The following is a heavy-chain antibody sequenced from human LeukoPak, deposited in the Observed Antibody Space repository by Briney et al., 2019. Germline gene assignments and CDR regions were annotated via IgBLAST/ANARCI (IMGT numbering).Heavy chain of an antibody. CDR1: GGSISSSSYY. CDR2: IYYGGST. D-gene: IGHD6-6*01. Sequence: SETLSLTCTVSGGSISSSSYYWGWIRQPPGKGLEWIGSIYYGGSTYYNPSLKSRVTISVDTSKNHFSLRLSSVTAADTAVYYCARAPIAAQDFDFWGQGTLVTVSS. J-gene: IGHJ4*02. V-gene: IGHV4-39*02. CDR3: ARAPIAAQDFDF.